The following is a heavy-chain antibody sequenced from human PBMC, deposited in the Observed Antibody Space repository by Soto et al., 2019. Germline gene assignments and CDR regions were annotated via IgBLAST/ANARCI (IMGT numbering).Heavy chain of an antibody. CDR1: GGSISSGSYY. Sequence: SETLSLSCTVSGGSISSGSYYWGWIRQPPGKGLEWIGGIYYSGSTYYNPSLKSRVTISVDTSKNQFSLKLSSLSVVGTAVYDCAIFFAPWRQSTL. V-gene: IGHV4-39*07. CDR2: IYYSGST. CDR3: AIFFAP. J-gene: IGHJ5*02. D-gene: IGHD2-21*01.